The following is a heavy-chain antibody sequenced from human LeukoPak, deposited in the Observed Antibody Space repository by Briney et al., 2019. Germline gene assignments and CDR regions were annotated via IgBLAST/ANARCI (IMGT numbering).Heavy chain of an antibody. Sequence: SETLSLTCTVSGGSISSYYWSWIRQPPGKGLEWIGYIYYSGSTNYNPSLKSRVTISVDTSKNQFSLKLSSVTAADTAVYYCASGPDLPLSAAGLFDPWGQGTLVTVSS. J-gene: IGHJ5*02. CDR3: ASGPDLPLSAAGLFDP. CDR1: GGSISSYY. V-gene: IGHV4-59*01. D-gene: IGHD6-13*01. CDR2: IYYSGST.